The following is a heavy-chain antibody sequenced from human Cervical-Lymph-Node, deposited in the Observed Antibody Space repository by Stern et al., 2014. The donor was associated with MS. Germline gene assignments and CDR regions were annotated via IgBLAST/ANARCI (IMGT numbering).Heavy chain of an antibody. J-gene: IGHJ5*02. V-gene: IGHV4-34*01. CDR1: GGSFSGYS. CDR2: INHSGST. D-gene: IGHD1-26*01. CDR3: ARVPVYGGGNGFDP. Sequence: QVQLQQWGAGLLKPSETLSLTCAVYGGSFSGYSWSWIRPPPGQGLAWIGEINHSGSTNYNPSLQSRVTISVDTSTNQFSLKLSSVTAADTAVYYCARVPVYGGGNGFDPWGQGTLVTVSS.